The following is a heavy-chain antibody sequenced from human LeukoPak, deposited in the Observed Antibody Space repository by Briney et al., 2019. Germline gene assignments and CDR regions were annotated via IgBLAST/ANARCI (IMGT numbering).Heavy chain of an antibody. CDR1: GFTFDDFA. CDR3: AKDRRGGQLWSQTDS. Sequence: GGSLRLSCAASGFTFDDFAMHRVRQAPGRGLEWVSLISGDGGTTYYTDSVKGRFTISRDNSNSSLYLQMNSLRAEDSALYYCAKDRRGGQLWSQTDSWGQGTLVTVSS. D-gene: IGHD3-16*01. V-gene: IGHV3-43*02. J-gene: IGHJ4*02. CDR2: ISGDGGTT.